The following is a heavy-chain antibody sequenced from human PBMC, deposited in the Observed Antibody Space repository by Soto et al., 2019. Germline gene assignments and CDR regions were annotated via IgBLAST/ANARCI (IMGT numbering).Heavy chain of an antibody. CDR3: ARAPLITIFGVVTPPPNYYYYYMDV. CDR2: INPNSGGT. D-gene: IGHD3-3*01. V-gene: IGHV1-2*04. Sequence: ASVKVSCKASGYTFTGYYMHWVRQAPGQGLEWMGWINPNSGGTNYAQKFQGWVTMTRDTSIRTAYMELSRLRSDDTAVYYCARAPLITIFGVVTPPPNYYYYYMDVWGKGTTVTVSS. CDR1: GYTFTGYY. J-gene: IGHJ6*03.